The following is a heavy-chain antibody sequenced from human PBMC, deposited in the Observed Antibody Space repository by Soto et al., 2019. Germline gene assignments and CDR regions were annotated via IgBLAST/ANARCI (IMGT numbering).Heavy chain of an antibody. D-gene: IGHD6-6*01. CDR3: ARDVEHGAAHFFLSSGMDV. CDR1: GYSFIGYY. CDR2: INPSGGST. V-gene: IGHV1-46*01. Sequence: ASVKVSCKASGYSFIGYYMHWVRQAPGQGLEWMGMINPSGGSTNYAQKFQGRVSMTRDTSTTTLYMELSSLRSEDTAVYYCARDVEHGAAHFFLSSGMDVWGQGPTVTVYS. J-gene: IGHJ6*02.